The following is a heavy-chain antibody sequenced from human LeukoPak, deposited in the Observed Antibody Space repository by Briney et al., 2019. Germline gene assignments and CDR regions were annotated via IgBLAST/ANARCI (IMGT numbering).Heavy chain of an antibody. J-gene: IGHJ6*03. Sequence: PSETLSLTCTVYGGSFSDYFWTWIRQSPGKGLEWIGDINHSGNTNYNPSLKSRVTISVDTSKNQFSLNLTSVTAADTAVYLCARGRRLVGAQRPLYFYYYYFDVWGKGTTVTVSS. D-gene: IGHD1-26*01. CDR1: GGSFSDYF. CDR2: INHSGNT. V-gene: IGHV4-34*01. CDR3: ARGRRLVGAQRPLYFYYYYFDV.